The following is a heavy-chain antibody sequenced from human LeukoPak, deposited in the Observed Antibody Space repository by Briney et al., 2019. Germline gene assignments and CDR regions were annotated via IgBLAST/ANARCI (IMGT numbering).Heavy chain of an antibody. CDR2: INNSGST. CDR1: GGSFSAYY. J-gene: IGHJ4*02. V-gene: IGHV4-34*01. D-gene: IGHD3-22*01. Sequence: SETLSLTCVVYGGSFSAYYWSWIRQPPGKGLEWLGEINNSGSTNYNPSLKSRVTISVDTSKNQFSLKLTSVTAADTAVYYCASSRYCSDSGGYPWSYYFDYWGPGPLVTVSS. CDR3: ASSRYCSDSGGYPWSYYFDY.